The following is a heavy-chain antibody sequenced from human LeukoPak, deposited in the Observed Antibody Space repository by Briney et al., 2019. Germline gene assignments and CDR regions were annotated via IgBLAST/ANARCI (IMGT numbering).Heavy chain of an antibody. CDR2: IWYDGSNK. J-gene: IGHJ4*02. V-gene: IGHV3-33*01. D-gene: IGHD3/OR15-3a*01. Sequence: PGGSLRLSCAASGFTFGSYDMHWVRQAPGKGLEWVAVIWYDGSNKYYADSVKGRFTISRDISKSTLYLQMNSLRAEDTAVYYCARHKDWTFDYWGQGTLVTVSS. CDR3: ARHKDWTFDY. CDR1: GFTFGSYD.